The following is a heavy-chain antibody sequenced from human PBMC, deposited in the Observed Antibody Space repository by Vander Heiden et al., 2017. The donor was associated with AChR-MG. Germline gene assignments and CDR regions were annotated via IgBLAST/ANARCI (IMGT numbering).Heavy chain of an antibody. CDR2: IIPIFGTA. CDR3: AREAGYDSSGYYSFDY. D-gene: IGHD3-22*01. J-gene: IGHJ4*02. CDR1: GGTLSSYA. Sequence: QVQLVQSGAEVKKPGSSVKVSCKASGGTLSSYAISWVRQAPGQGLEWMGGIIPIFGTANYAQKFQGRVTITADESTGTAYMGLSSLRSEDTAVYYCAREAGYDSSGYYSFDYWGQGTLVTVSS. V-gene: IGHV1-69*01.